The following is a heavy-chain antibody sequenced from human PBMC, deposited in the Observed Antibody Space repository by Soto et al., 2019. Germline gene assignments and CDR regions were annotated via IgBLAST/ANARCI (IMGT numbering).Heavy chain of an antibody. D-gene: IGHD3-3*01. CDR3: TIPYYDFWSGYSGFDY. J-gene: IGHJ4*02. V-gene: IGHV3-73*01. CDR2: IRSKANSYAT. CDR1: GFTFSGSA. Sequence: EVQLVESGGGLVQPGGSLKLSCAASGFTFSGSAMHWVRQASGKGLEWVGRIRSKANSYATAYAASVKGRFTISRDDSKNTAYLQMNSLKTEDTDVYYCTIPYYDFWSGYSGFDYWGQGTLVTVSS.